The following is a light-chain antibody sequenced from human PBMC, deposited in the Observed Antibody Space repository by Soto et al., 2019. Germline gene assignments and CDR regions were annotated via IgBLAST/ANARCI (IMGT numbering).Light chain of an antibody. CDR2: GNS. V-gene: IGLV1-40*01. Sequence: QPVLTQPPSVSGAQGQRVTISCTGGISKIGAGYDVHWYQKLPGTAPKLLIYGNSNRPSGVPDRFSGSKSGTSASLAITGLQAEYQAYYYCQSYDSSLSGYVFGTRIKLTV. CDR1: ISKIGAGYD. CDR3: QSYDSSLSGYV. J-gene: IGLJ1*01.